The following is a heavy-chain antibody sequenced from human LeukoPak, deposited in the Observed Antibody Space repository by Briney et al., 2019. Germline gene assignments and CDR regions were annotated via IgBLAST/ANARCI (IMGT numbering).Heavy chain of an antibody. D-gene: IGHD3-16*01. CDR1: GFTFSSYG. CDR3: AKQRIMAQNWFDP. J-gene: IGHJ5*02. V-gene: IGHV3-23*01. Sequence: GGSLRLSCAASGFTFSSYGMTWVRQAPGKGLEWVSVISAAGSVTFYSDSVKGRFTISRDNSKNTLYLQMNSLRVDDTAVYYCAKQRIMAQNWFDPWGQGTLVTVSS. CDR2: ISAAGSVT.